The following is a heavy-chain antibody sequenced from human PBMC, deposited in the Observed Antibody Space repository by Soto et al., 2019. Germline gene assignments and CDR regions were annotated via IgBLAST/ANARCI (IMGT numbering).Heavy chain of an antibody. J-gene: IGHJ5*02. CDR1: GYTFTSHD. CDR2: MNPNSGHT. CDR3: ACDMLTT. Sequence: QVQLVQSGAEVKKPGASVKVSCKASGYTFTSHDINWMRQATGQGLEWMGWMNPNSGHTNYAQKFHVSVTMTRVTSICTAYMELTSLRSEPSAIYYSACDMLTTWGQGTLVTVSA. V-gene: IGHV1-8*01. D-gene: IGHD2-8*01.